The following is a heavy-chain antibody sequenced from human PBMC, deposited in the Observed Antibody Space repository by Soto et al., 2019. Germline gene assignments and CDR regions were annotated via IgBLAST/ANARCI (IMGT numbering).Heavy chain of an antibody. CDR2: VYYTGST. CDR1: GASIRSSY. V-gene: IGHV4-59*01. J-gene: IGHJ3*02. CDR3: ARGYYDSNGQSNTFDI. Sequence: PSETLSPTCTVSGASIRSSYWGWIRQSPGKGLEWIGYVYYTGSTKYNPSLKSRVTISVDTSKNQFSLKLNSVTAAETAVYYCARGYYDSNGQSNTFDIWGQGTMVTVSS. D-gene: IGHD3-22*01.